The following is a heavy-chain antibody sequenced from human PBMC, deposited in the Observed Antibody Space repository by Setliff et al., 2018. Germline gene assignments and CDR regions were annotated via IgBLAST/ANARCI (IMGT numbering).Heavy chain of an antibody. CDR2: INPSGGST. CDR1: GYTFTSYY. V-gene: IGHV1-46*01. J-gene: IGHJ6*02. D-gene: IGHD3-9*01. Sequence: ASVKVSCKASGYTFTSYYMHWVRQAPGQGLEWMGIINPSGGSTSYPQKFQGRVTMTRDTSTSTVYMELSSLRSEDTAVYYCARDPTTYYDILTGSSSRRYGMDVWGQGTTVTVSS. CDR3: ARDPTTYYDILTGSSSRRYGMDV.